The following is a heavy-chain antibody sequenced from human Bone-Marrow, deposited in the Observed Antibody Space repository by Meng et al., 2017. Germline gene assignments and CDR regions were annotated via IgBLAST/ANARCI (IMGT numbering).Heavy chain of an antibody. Sequence: QVLLQESGPGLVKPSGTLSLTCAASGGSISSSNWWSWVRQPPGKGLEWIGKIYHSGITIYNPSLKSRVTMSVDNSKNQFSLKLNSMTAADTAVYYCARDPTGGEDHQRVWGQGILVTVSS. V-gene: IGHV4-4*02. J-gene: IGHJ4*02. CDR1: GGSISSSNW. D-gene: IGHD1-14*01. CDR2: IYHSGIT. CDR3: ARDPTGGEDHQRV.